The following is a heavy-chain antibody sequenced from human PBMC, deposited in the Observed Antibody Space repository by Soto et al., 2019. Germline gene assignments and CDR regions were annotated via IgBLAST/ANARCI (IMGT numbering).Heavy chain of an antibody. J-gene: IGHJ6*03. CDR1: GFAFSNYS. V-gene: IGHV3-23*01. CDR3: AKDATSASGHMDV. CDR2: ISVDNDGT. Sequence: PGGSLSLSCAASGFAFSNYSMNWVRQAPSKGLEWVSLISVDNDGTVYADSVKGRFIISRDKSKNTLYLQMNSLRVEDTAVYYCAKDATSASGHMDVWGKGTTVTVSS.